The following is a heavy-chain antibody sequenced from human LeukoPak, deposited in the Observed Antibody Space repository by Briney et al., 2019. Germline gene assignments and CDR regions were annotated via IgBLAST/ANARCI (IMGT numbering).Heavy chain of an antibody. CDR2: IIPIFGTA. CDR1: GGTFISYA. CDR3: AREKYDFWSGAHNWFDP. Sequence: GASVKVSCKASGGTFISYAISWVRQAPGQGLEWMGGIIPIFGTANYAQKFQGRVAITADESTSTAYMELSSLRSEDTAVYYCAREKYDFWSGAHNWFDPWGQGTLVTVSS. V-gene: IGHV1-69*13. D-gene: IGHD3-3*01. J-gene: IGHJ5*02.